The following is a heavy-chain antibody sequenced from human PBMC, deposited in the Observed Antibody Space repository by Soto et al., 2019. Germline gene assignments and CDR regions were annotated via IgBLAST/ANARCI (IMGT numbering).Heavy chain of an antibody. D-gene: IGHD3-22*01. CDR1: FSSYA. CDR2: IIPIFGTA. Sequence: FSSYAISWVRQAPGQGLEWMGGIIPIFGTANYAQKFQGRVTITADESTSTAYMELSSLRSEDTAVYYCARETAYYYDSSGYLGYWGQGTLVTVSS. V-gene: IGHV1-69*01. J-gene: IGHJ4*02. CDR3: ARETAYYYDSSGYLGY.